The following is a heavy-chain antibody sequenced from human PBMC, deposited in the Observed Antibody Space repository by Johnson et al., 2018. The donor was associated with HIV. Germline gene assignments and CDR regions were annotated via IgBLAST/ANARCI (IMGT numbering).Heavy chain of an antibody. CDR1: GFTVSSNY. J-gene: IGHJ3*02. Sequence: LVESGGGLIQPGGSLRLSCAASGFTVSSNYMSWVRQAPGKGLEWVSVIYSGGSTYYADSVKGRFTISRDNSKNTLYLQMNSLRAEDTAVYYWARWGRWELVDAFDIWGQGTMVTVSS. V-gene: IGHV3-66*01. D-gene: IGHD1-26*01. CDR2: IYSGGST. CDR3: ARWGRWELVDAFDI.